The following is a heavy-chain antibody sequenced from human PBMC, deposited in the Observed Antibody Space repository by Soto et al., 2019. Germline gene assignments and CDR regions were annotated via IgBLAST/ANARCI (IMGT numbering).Heavy chain of an antibody. CDR1: GFIFSDHY. CDR3: TRISLVGATGGRYFDY. D-gene: IGHD1-26*01. Sequence: VQLVESGGGLVQPGGSLRLSCAASGFIFSDHYMDWVRQAPGKGLEWVGRIKNKANRYTTEYAASVKGRFTISRDDSKNSLYLQMNSLKTEDTAVYYCTRISLVGATGGRYFDYWGQRTLLTVSS. CDR2: IKNKANRYTT. V-gene: IGHV3-72*01. J-gene: IGHJ4*02.